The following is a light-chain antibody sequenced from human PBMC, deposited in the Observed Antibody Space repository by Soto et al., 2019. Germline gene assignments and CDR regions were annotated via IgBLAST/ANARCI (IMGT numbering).Light chain of an antibody. J-gene: IGKJ4*01. CDR1: QGITSW. CDR3: QQTDNFPLT. CDR2: AAS. V-gene: IGKV1-12*01. Sequence: DIQMTQSPSTVSASVGDRVTITCRASQGITSWLAWYQQKPGKAPKLLIYAASTLQGVIPSRFSGSGSGTDFTLTISSLQPEDFATYYCQQTDNFPLTFGGGTKVEIK.